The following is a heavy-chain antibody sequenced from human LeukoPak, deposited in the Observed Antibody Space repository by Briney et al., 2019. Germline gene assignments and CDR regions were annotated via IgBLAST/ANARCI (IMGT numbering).Heavy chain of an antibody. CDR2: ISSSSSYI. Sequence: GGSLRLSCAASGFTFSSYSMNWVRQAPGKGLEWVSSISSSSSYIYYADSVKGRFTISRDNAKNTLYLQMNSLRAEDTAVYYCARDQGLSRGFDYWGQGTLVTVSS. CDR1: GFTFSSYS. J-gene: IGHJ4*02. D-gene: IGHD2-2*01. CDR3: ARDQGLSRGFDY. V-gene: IGHV3-21*01.